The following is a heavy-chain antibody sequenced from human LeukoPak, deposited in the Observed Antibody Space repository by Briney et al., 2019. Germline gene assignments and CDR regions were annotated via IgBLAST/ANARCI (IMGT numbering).Heavy chain of an antibody. Sequence: ASVKVSCKVSGYTLTELSMHWVRQAPGKGLEWMGGFDPEDGETIYAQKLQGRVTMTEDTSTDTAYMELSSLRSEDTAVYYCATVRRARYSSGWPFGGGDYYYYGMDVWGQGTTVTVSS. J-gene: IGHJ6*02. V-gene: IGHV1-24*01. D-gene: IGHD6-19*01. CDR1: GYTLTELS. CDR2: FDPEDGET. CDR3: ATVRRARYSSGWPFGGGDYYYYGMDV.